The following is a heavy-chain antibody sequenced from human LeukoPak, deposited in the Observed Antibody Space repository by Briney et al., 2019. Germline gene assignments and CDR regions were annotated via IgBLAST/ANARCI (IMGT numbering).Heavy chain of an antibody. D-gene: IGHD2-2*01. CDR1: GYTFTSYY. Sequence: ASVKVSCKASGYTFTSYYMHWVRQAPGQGLEWMGIINPSGGSTGYAQKFQGRVAMTRDTSTSTVYMELSSLRSEDTAVYYCARGTDIVLVPAAPDVWGQGTPVTVSS. CDR3: ARGTDIVLVPAAPDV. J-gene: IGHJ6*02. CDR2: INPSGGST. V-gene: IGHV1-46*01.